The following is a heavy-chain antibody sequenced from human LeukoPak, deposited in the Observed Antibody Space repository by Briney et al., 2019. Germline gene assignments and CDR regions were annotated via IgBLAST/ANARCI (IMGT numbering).Heavy chain of an antibody. CDR3: ARVVSYSSVDY. V-gene: IGHV3-11*01. J-gene: IGHJ4*02. Sequence: LSLTCTVSGGSISSYYWSWIRQAPGKGLEWVSYISSSGSTIYYADSVKGRFTISRDNAKNSLYLQMNSLRAEDTAVYYCARVVSYSSVDYWGQGTLVTVSS. D-gene: IGHD1-26*01. CDR1: GGSISSYY. CDR2: ISSSGSTI.